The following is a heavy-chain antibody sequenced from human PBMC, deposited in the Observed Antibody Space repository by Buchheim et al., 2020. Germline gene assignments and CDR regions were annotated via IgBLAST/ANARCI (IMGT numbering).Heavy chain of an antibody. Sequence: QAQLVQSGAEVKKPGASVKVSCKASGYTFTSHYIHWVRQAPGQGLEWMGIVNPSGGTISYAQKFQGRVTMTRDTSTSTVYMELSSLRSEDTAVYYCARVAVGNYGMDVWGQGTT. J-gene: IGHJ6*02. D-gene: IGHD7-27*01. CDR3: ARVAVGNYGMDV. V-gene: IGHV1-46*01. CDR2: VNPSGGTI. CDR1: GYTFTSHY.